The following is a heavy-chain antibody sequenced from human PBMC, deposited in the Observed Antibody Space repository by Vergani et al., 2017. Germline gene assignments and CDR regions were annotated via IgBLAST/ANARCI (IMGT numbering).Heavy chain of an antibody. CDR1: GGSISSGDHC. D-gene: IGHD2/OR15-2a*01. Sequence: QVRLEEAGPGLVKPSQTLSITCAVSGGSISSGDHCWTWIRQRQGKGLEWMGYTFYSGTTYDNPTLRSRLTISVDTSQNQFSLKLRSVTAADTAVYYCARVDPQVPSTSRFYYIDVRGKGTTVVVSS. V-gene: IGHV4-31*04. CDR3: ARVDPQVPSTSRFYYIDV. J-gene: IGHJ6*03. CDR2: TFYSGTT.